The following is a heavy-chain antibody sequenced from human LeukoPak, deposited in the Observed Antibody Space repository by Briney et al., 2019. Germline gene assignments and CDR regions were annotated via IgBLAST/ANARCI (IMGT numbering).Heavy chain of an antibody. CDR1: GGSISSYY. D-gene: IGHD4-17*01. V-gene: IGHV4-59*08. Sequence: PSETLSLTCTVSGGSISSYYWSWIRQPPGKGLEWIGYIYYSGSTNYNPSLKSRVTMSVDTSKNQFSLKLSSVTAADTAVYYCARQIEAVTQPFDYWGQGTLVTVSS. CDR2: IYYSGST. CDR3: ARQIEAVTQPFDY. J-gene: IGHJ4*02.